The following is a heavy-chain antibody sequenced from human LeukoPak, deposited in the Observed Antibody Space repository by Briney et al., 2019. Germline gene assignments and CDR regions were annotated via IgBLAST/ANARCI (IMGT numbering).Heavy chain of an antibody. D-gene: IGHD3-16*01. CDR2: IGTAGDT. Sequence: GGSLRLSCAASGFTFSSYDMHWVRQATGKGLEWVSAIGTAGDTYYPGSVKGRFTISRDNSKNTLYLQMNSLRAEDTAVYYCARGNNWFDPWGQGTLVTVSS. CDR3: ARGNNWFDP. J-gene: IGHJ5*02. V-gene: IGHV3-13*01. CDR1: GFTFSSYD.